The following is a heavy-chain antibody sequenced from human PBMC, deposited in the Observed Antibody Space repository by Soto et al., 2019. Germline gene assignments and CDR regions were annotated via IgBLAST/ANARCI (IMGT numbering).Heavy chain of an antibody. CDR3: AKQPLKVPLRCDY. V-gene: IGHV3-23*01. J-gene: IGHJ4*02. CDR1: GFTFSTYA. CDR2: ISRSSGST. Sequence: EVQLLESGGGLVQPGGSLRLSCAASGFTFSTYAMAWVRQAPGKGLEWVSSISRSSGSTFYADSVKGRFTISRDNSENTLSLHMNSLRAEDTAVYYCAKQPLKVPLRCDYWGQGTLVTVSS.